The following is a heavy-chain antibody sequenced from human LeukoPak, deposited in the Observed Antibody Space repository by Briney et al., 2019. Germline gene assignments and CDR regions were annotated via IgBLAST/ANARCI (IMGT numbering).Heavy chain of an antibody. J-gene: IGHJ4*02. CDR3: ARHPEPGYCSSTRCHESYFDY. CDR1: GFTFSSCA. V-gene: IGHV3-23*01. CDR2: ISGSGGRP. Sequence: PGGSLRLSCAASGFTFSSCAMSWVRQAPGKGLEWVSAISGSGGRPYYADSVKGRFTISRDNSKNTLYLQMNSLRAEDTAVYYCARHPEPGYCSSTRCHESYFDYWGQGTLVTVSS. D-gene: IGHD2-2*01.